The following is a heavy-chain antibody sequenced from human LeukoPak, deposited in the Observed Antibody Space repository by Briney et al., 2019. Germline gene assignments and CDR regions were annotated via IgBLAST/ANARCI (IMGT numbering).Heavy chain of an antibody. CDR3: ARISHWNVLA. CDR2: IKQDGSEK. Sequence: AGGSLRLSCAASGFTFSSYEMSWVRQAPGKGLEWVANIKQDGSEKYYVDSVKGRFTISRDNAKNSLYLQMNSLRAEDTAVYYCARISHWNVLAWGQGTLVTVSS. D-gene: IGHD1-1*01. V-gene: IGHV3-7*01. CDR1: GFTFSSYE. J-gene: IGHJ5*02.